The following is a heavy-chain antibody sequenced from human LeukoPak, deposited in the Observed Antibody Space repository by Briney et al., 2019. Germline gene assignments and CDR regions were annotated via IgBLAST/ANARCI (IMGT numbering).Heavy chain of an antibody. V-gene: IGHV3-43*01. Sequence: PGGSLRLSCAASGFTFDDYTMHWVRQAPGKGLEWVSLISGDGGRTYYADSVKGRFTISRDNSKNTLYLQMNSLRAEDTAVYYCAKSFSGYSSSRHFVYYFDYWGQGTLVTVSS. CDR2: ISGDGGRT. CDR3: AKSFSGYSSSRHFVYYFDY. D-gene: IGHD6-13*01. J-gene: IGHJ4*02. CDR1: GFTFDDYT.